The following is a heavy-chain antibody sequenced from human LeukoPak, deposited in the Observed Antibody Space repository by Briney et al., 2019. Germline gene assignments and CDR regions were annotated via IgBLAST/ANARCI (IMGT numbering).Heavy chain of an antibody. Sequence: GSLRLSCAASGFTFSSYAMSWVRQAPGKGLEWVSAISGSGGSTYYADSVKGRFTISRDNSKNTLYLQMNSLRAEDTAEYYCVKNGGDFWSGYYYYYMDVWGKGTTVTVSS. V-gene: IGHV3-23*01. CDR1: GFTFSSYA. CDR3: VKNGGDFWSGYYYYYMDV. J-gene: IGHJ6*03. D-gene: IGHD3-3*01. CDR2: ISGSGGST.